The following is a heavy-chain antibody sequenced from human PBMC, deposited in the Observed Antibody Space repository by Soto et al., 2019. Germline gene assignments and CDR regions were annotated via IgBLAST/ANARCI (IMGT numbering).Heavy chain of an antibody. CDR1: GGSISSYY. J-gene: IGHJ4*02. Sequence: SETLSLTCTVSGGSISSYYWSWIRQPPGKGLEWIGYIYHSGSTNYNPSLKSRVTISVDKSKNQFSLKLSSVTAADTAVYYCARSGRGSYYVHWGQGTLVTVSS. CDR3: ARSGRGSYYVH. D-gene: IGHD1-26*01. V-gene: IGHV4-59*12. CDR2: IYHSGST.